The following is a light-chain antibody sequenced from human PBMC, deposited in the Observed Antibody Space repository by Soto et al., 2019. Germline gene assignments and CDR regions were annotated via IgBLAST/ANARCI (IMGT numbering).Light chain of an antibody. Sequence: EIVLTQSPATLSLSPGERATLSCRASQSVSSYLAWYQQKPGQAPRLLIYEASNRATGIPARFSGSGSGTDFTLTISSLEPEDCAVYYCQQRSNWPPGTVGQGTKVEIK. CDR1: QSVSSY. CDR3: QQRSNWPPGT. J-gene: IGKJ1*01. V-gene: IGKV3-11*01. CDR2: EAS.